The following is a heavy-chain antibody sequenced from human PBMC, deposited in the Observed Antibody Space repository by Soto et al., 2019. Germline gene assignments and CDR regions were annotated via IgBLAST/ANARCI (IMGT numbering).Heavy chain of an antibody. J-gene: IGHJ4*02. CDR1: GYTFTSYY. V-gene: IGHV1-46*01. D-gene: IGHD2-15*01. CDR3: ARARGGYIDY. Sequence: EASMKVSRKASGYTFTSYYMHWVRQAPGQGLEWMGIINPSGGSTSYAQKFQGRVTMTRDTSTSTVYMELSSLRSEDTAVYYCARARGGYIDYWGQGTLVTVSS. CDR2: INPSGGST.